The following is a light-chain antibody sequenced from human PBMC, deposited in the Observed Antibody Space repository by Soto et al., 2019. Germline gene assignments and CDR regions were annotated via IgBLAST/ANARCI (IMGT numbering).Light chain of an antibody. CDR3: QQYNNWWT. J-gene: IGKJ1*01. CDR1: ESVSSN. V-gene: IGKV3-15*01. Sequence: EIVITQSPVNLSLSPGERATLSCRASESVSSNLAWYQQKPGQAPRLLIYDASTRATGIPARFSGSGSGTEFTLTISSLQSEDFAFYYCQQYNNWWTFGQGTRVDIK. CDR2: DAS.